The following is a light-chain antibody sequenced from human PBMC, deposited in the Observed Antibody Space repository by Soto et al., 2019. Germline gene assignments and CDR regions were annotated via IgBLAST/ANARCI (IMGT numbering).Light chain of an antibody. CDR2: GAS. CDR3: QNYNRAPWT. Sequence: DIPMTQSPSSLSASVGDRVTITCRASQDISNYLAWYQQKPGKVPKRLIYGASTLQSGVPSRFSGSGSGTDFTLTISSLQTEDVATYYCQNYNRAPWTFGQGTKVESK. J-gene: IGKJ1*01. V-gene: IGKV1-27*01. CDR1: QDISNY.